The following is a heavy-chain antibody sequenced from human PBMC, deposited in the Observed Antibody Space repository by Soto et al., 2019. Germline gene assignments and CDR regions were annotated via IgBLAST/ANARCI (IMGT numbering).Heavy chain of an antibody. D-gene: IGHD1-1*01. CDR2: FDPEDGET. J-gene: IGHJ5*02. CDR3: ATGNWNDPWFDP. CDR1: GYTLTELS. V-gene: IGHV1-24*01. Sequence: ASVKVSFKVSGYTLTELSMHWVRQAPGKGLEWMGGFDPEDGETIYAQKFQGRVTMTEDTSTDTAYMELSSLRSEDTAVYYCATGNWNDPWFDPWGQGTLVTVSS.